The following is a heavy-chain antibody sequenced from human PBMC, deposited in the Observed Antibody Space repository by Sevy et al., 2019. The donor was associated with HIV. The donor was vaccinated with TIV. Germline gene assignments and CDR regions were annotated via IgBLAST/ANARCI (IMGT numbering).Heavy chain of an antibody. V-gene: IGHV4-39*01. CDR2: IYYSGST. CDR3: ARLGFGYSPFDY. CDR1: GGSISSSSYY. J-gene: IGHJ4*02. Sequence: SETLSLTCTVSGGSISSSSYYWGWIRQPPGKGLEWIGSIYYSGSTYYNPSLKSRVTISVDTSKHQFSLKLSSVTAADTAVYYCARLGFGYSPFDYWGQGTLVTVSS. D-gene: IGHD6-13*01.